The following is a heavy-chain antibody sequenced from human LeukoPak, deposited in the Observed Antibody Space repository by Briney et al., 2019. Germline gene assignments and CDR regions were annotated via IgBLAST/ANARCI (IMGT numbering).Heavy chain of an antibody. Sequence: SETLSLTCTVSGGSISSGGYYWSWIRQHPGKGLEWIGYSSTSGSANYNPSLKSRVTISVDTSKNQFSLKLSSVTAADTAVYYCARSGFYTYDYWGQGTLVTVSS. CDR3: ARSGFYTYDY. CDR2: SSTSGSA. J-gene: IGHJ4*02. CDR1: GGSISSGGYY. V-gene: IGHV4-61*08. D-gene: IGHD3-22*01.